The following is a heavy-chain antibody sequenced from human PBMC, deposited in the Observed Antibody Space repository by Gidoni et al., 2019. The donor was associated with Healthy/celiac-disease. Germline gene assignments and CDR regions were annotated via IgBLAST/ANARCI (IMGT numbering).Heavy chain of an antibody. D-gene: IGHD3-10*01. CDR1: GYSFTSYW. CDR3: SRTASVGFGGDDAFDI. V-gene: IGHV5-51*03. CDR2: IYPGAPDT. J-gene: IGHJ3*02. Sequence: EVQLVQSGAEVKKPGESLKISCKGSGYSFTSYWIGWVRPMPGKGLEWIGIIYPGAPDTRYGPAFQGPVTISADKSISTAYLQWSSLKASDTAMYYCSRTASVGFGGDDAFDIWGQGTMVTVSS.